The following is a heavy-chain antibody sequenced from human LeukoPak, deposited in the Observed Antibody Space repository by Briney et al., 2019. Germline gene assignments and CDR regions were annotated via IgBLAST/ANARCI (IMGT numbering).Heavy chain of an antibody. V-gene: IGHV4-59*08. CDR3: ARGRSGYYLHFDY. J-gene: IGHJ4*02. CDR1: GGSISSYY. D-gene: IGHD3-22*01. Sequence: SETLSLTCTVSGGSISSYYWSWIRQPPGKGLEWIGYIYYSGSTNYNPTLKSRVTISVDTSKNQFSLKLSSVTAADTAVYYCARGRSGYYLHFDYWGQGTLVTVSS. CDR2: IYYSGST.